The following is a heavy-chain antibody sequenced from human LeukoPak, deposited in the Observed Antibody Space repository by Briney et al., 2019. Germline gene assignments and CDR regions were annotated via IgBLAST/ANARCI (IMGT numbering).Heavy chain of an antibody. Sequence: GGSLRLSCAASGFTFSSYAMSWVRQAPGKGLEWVSAISGSGGSTFYADSVKGRFTISRDNSKNTLFLQMDSLGAEDTAVYYCAKAPSIAVAGSFEYWGQGTLVTVSS. J-gene: IGHJ4*02. CDR1: GFTFSSYA. D-gene: IGHD6-19*01. CDR3: AKAPSIAVAGSFEY. V-gene: IGHV3-23*01. CDR2: ISGSGGST.